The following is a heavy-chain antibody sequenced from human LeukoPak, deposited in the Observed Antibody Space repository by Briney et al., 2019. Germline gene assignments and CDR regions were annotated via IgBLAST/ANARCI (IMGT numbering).Heavy chain of an antibody. D-gene: IGHD6-19*01. CDR1: GFTFSSYA. Sequence: GSLRLSCAASGFTFSSYAMSWVRQAPGKGLEWVSAMSGSGGSTYYADSVKGRFTISRDNSKNTLYLQMNSLRAEDTAVYYCAKSNGWNDYYYGMDVWGQGTTVTVSS. J-gene: IGHJ6*02. CDR2: MSGSGGST. CDR3: AKSNGWNDYYYGMDV. V-gene: IGHV3-23*01.